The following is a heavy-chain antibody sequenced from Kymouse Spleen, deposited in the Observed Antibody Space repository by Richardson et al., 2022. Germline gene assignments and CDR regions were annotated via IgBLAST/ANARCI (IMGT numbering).Heavy chain of an antibody. CDR3: AREGAARHYYYYGMDV. V-gene: IGHV4-34*01. J-gene: IGHJ6*02. Sequence: QVQLQQWGAGLLKPSETLSLTCAVYGGSFSGYYWSWIRQPPGKGLEWIGEINHSGSTNYNPSLKSRVTISVDTSKNQFSLKLSSVTAADTAVYYCAREGAARHYYYYGMDVWGQGTTVTVSS. D-gene: IGHD6-6*01. CDR2: INHSGST. CDR1: GGSFSGYY.